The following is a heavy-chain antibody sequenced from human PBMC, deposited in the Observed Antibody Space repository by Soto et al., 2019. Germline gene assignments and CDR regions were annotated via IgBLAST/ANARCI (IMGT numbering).Heavy chain of an antibody. J-gene: IGHJ6*02. CDR1: GGTFGSYA. Sequence: QVQLVQSGAEVKKPGSSVKVSCKASGGTFGSYAISWVRQAPGQGLEWRGGIIPIPGTANYAQKFQGTGTIAADESTSTAYMELSSLRSEDTAVYYCARSQGSSTSLEIYYYYYYGMDVWGQGTTVTVSS. CDR2: IIPIPGTA. D-gene: IGHD2-2*01. V-gene: IGHV1-69*01. CDR3: ARSQGSSTSLEIYYYYYYGMDV.